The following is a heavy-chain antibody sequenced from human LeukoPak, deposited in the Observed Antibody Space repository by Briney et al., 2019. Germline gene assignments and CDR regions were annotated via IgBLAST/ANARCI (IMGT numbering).Heavy chain of an antibody. J-gene: IGHJ6*02. CDR2: ISSSSSYT. V-gene: IGHV3-21*01. D-gene: IGHD3-3*01. CDR1: GFTFSSYS. CDR3: ARDEVHYDFWSGYSV. Sequence: GGSLRLSCAASGFTFSSYSMNWVRQAPGKGLEWVSSISSSSSYTYYADSVKGRFTISRDNAKNSLYLQMNSLRAEDTAVYYCARDEVHYDFWSGYSVWGQGTTVTVSS.